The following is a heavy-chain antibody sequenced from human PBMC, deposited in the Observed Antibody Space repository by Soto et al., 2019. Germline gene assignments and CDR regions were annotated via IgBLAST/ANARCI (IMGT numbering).Heavy chain of an antibody. CDR2: ISSSSSTI. D-gene: IGHD3-22*01. J-gene: IGHJ4*02. V-gene: IGHV3-48*01. CDR3: AREIYDSSGYYAPFDY. Sequence: EVQLVESGGGLVQPGGSLRLSCAASGFTFSSYSMNWVRQAPGKGLEWVSYISSSSSTINYADSVKGRFTISRDNAKNSLYLQMNSLRAEDTAVYYCAREIYDSSGYYAPFDYWGQGTLVTVSS. CDR1: GFTFSSYS.